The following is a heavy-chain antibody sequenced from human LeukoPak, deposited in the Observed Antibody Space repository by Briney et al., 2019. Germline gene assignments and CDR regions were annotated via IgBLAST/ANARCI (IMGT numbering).Heavy chain of an antibody. D-gene: IGHD5-18*01. CDR1: GGSISSYY. J-gene: IGHJ4*02. Sequence: SETPSLTCTVSGGSISSYYWSWIRQPPGKGPEWIGYISYTGSTNSNPSLKSRVTISVDTSKSQFSLKLNSVTAADTAVYYCARAIRGYTYGPFDHWGRGTLVTVSS. V-gene: IGHV4-59*01. CDR3: ARAIRGYTYGPFDH. CDR2: ISYTGST.